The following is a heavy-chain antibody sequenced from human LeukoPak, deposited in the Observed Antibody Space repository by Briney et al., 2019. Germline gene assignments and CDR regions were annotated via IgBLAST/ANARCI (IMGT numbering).Heavy chain of an antibody. CDR3: AREADYYDIDY. J-gene: IGHJ4*02. Sequence: GGSLRLSCAASGFTFSSYEMNWVRQAPGKGLEWVSYISSSGSTIYYADSVKGRFTISRDNAKNSLYLQMNSLRAEDTALYYCAREADYYDIDYWGQGTLVTVSS. CDR2: ISSSGSTI. D-gene: IGHD3-22*01. CDR1: GFTFSSYE. V-gene: IGHV3-48*03.